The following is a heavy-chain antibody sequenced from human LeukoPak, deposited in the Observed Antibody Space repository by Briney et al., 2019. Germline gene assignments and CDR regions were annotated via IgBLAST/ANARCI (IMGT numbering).Heavy chain of an antibody. CDR2: IYYSGST. D-gene: IGHD4-17*01. CDR1: GGSISSYY. V-gene: IGHV4-59*08. J-gene: IGHJ6*02. CDR3: ARHEREDYADYYYGMDV. Sequence: SETLSLTCTVSGGSISSYYWSWIRQPPGKGLEWIGYIYYSGSTNYNPSLKSRVTISVDTSKNQFSLKLSSVTAADTAVYYCARHEREDYADYYYGMDVWGQGTTVTASS.